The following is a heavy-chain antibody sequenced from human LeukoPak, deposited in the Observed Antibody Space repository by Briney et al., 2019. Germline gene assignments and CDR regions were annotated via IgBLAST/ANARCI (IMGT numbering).Heavy chain of an antibody. D-gene: IGHD3-22*01. Sequence: ASVTVSCTASGYTFTVYYMHWVRQAPGQGLEWMGWINPNSGGTNYAQKFQGWVTMTRDTSISTVYMELSRLRSDDTAVYYCAAGYSSGYYPLDYWGQGTLVTVSS. CDR3: AAGYSSGYYPLDY. V-gene: IGHV1-2*04. CDR2: INPNSGGT. J-gene: IGHJ4*02. CDR1: GYTFTVYY.